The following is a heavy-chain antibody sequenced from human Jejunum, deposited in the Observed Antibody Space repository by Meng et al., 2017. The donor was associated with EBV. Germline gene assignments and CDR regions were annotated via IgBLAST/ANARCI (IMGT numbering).Heavy chain of an antibody. J-gene: IGHJ4*02. V-gene: IGHV4-4*02. CDR3: VRGGDYCLVY. D-gene: IGHD2-21*02. CDR2: IYYSGST. Sequence: QGQLQCSGPGMVKPSGTLSLTCAVSGDSIDSRNWWSWVRQSPERGLEWIGEIYYSGSTNYNPSLKSRVTILVDRSENHFSLHLSSVTAADTAVYYCVRGGDYCLVYWGQGTLVTVSS. CDR1: GDSIDSRNW.